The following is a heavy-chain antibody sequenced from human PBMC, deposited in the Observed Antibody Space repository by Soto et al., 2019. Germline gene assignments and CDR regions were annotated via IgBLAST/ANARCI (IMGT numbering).Heavy chain of an antibody. J-gene: IGHJ5*02. V-gene: IGHV4-4*07. Sequence: SETLSLTCTVSGGSISSYYWSWIRQPAGKGLEWIGRIYTSGSTNYNPSLKSRVTMSVDTSKNQFSLKLSSVTAADTAVYYCARDVVVTANDNWFDPWGQGTPVTVSS. CDR3: ARDVVVTANDNWFDP. D-gene: IGHD2-21*02. CDR1: GGSISSYY. CDR2: IYTSGST.